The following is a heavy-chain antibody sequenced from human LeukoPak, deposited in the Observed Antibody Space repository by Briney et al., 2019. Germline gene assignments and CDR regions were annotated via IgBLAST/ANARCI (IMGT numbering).Heavy chain of an antibody. CDR1: GFAFSRYG. V-gene: IGHV3-30*03. D-gene: IGHD2-2*01. J-gene: IGHJ4*02. CDR3: ARGPGALDY. CDR2: ISHDGTNK. Sequence: GRSLRLSCAASGFAFSRYGMHWVRQAPSKGLEGVALISHDGTNKNHADSVKGRFTISRDNSNNTLYLQMSSLRAEDTAVYYCARGPGALDYWGQGTLVTVSS.